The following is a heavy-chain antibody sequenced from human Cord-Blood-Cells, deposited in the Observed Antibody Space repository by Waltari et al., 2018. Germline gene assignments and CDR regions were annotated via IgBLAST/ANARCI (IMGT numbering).Heavy chain of an antibody. CDR3: ARAVWDYGSGSYQHYFPDY. Sequence: QVQLVQSGAEVKKPGASVKVSCKASGYTFTSYAMHWVRQAPGQRLEWRGWINAGNGNKKYSREFQGRVAITRDTSASTAYMELGRLRSEDTAVYYCARAVWDYGSGSYQHYFPDYWGQGTLVTVSS. V-gene: IGHV1-3*01. CDR1: GYTFTSYA. D-gene: IGHD3-10*01. J-gene: IGHJ4*02. CDR2: INAGNGNK.